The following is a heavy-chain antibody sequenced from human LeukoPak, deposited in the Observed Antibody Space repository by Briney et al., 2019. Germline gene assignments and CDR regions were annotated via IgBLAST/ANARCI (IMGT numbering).Heavy chain of an antibody. Sequence: GGSLRLSCAASGFTFSSYAMSWVRQAPGKGLEWVSAISGSGGSTYYADSVKGRFTISRDNSKNTLYLQMNSLRAEDTAVYYCAKDSVEGYDYQYYFDYWGQGTLVTVSS. D-gene: IGHD5-12*01. J-gene: IGHJ4*02. CDR1: GFTFSSYA. CDR3: AKDSVEGYDYQYYFDY. CDR2: ISGSGGST. V-gene: IGHV3-23*01.